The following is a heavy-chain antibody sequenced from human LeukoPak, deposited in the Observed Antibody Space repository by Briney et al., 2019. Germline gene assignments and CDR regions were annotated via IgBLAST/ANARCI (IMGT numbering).Heavy chain of an antibody. CDR2: ISAYNGNT. Sequence: ASVKVSCKASGYTFTSYGISWVRQAPGQGREWMGWISAYNGNTNYAQKLQGRVTMTTDTSTSTAYMELRSLRSDDTAVYYCARSQRDYDYVWGSFPIDYWGQGTPVTVSS. V-gene: IGHV1-18*01. CDR3: ARSQRDYDYVWGSFPIDY. J-gene: IGHJ4*02. D-gene: IGHD3-16*01. CDR1: GYTFTSYG.